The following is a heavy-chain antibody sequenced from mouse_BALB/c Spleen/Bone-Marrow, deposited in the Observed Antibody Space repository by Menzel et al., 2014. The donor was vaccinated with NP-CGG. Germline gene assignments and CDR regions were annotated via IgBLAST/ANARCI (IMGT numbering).Heavy chain of an antibody. Sequence: EVKLVESGGGLVQPGGSRKLSCAASGFTFSSFGMHWVRRAPEKGLEWVAYISSGSSNINYADTVKGRFTISGDNPKNTLFLQMTSLRSEDTAMYYCARWGYYYAMDYWGQGTSVTVSS. V-gene: IGHV5-17*02. CDR1: GFTFSSFG. CDR3: ARWGYYYAMDY. CDR2: ISSGSSNI. J-gene: IGHJ4*01. D-gene: IGHD2-2*01.